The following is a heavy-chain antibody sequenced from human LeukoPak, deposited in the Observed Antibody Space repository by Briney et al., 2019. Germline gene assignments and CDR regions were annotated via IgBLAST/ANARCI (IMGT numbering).Heavy chain of an antibody. V-gene: IGHV3-66*01. J-gene: IGHJ4*02. CDR3: TRAGQWSYGFQDY. Sequence: GGSLRLSCAASGFTSSSYYMSWVRHAPGKGLEWVSISYTGGSTYYTDSVKGRFVISRDDSKSTLFLQMSSLRVDDTAVYYCTRAGQWSYGFQDYWGQGTLVTVSS. CDR2: SYTGGST. D-gene: IGHD5-18*01. CDR1: GFTSSSYY.